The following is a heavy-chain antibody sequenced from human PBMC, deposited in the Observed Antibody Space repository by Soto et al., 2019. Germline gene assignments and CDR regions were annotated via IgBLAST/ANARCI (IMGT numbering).Heavy chain of an antibody. D-gene: IGHD1-7*01. V-gene: IGHV1-24*01. CDR1: ENTLTELT. CDR2: SAPEEGEP. Sequence: ASVKVACKVPENTLTELTIDWLRQAPGKGLEWMGRSAPEEGEPIYPQKFQGRVSMTEDPSTDTAYMELTSLRSEDTAVYFCAADRRIGRTIGAFVFWDPGTFLTVSS. CDR3: AADRRIGRTIGAFVF. J-gene: IGHJ4*02.